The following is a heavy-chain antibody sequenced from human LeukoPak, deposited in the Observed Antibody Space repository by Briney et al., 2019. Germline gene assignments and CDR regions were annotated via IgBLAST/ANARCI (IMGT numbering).Heavy chain of an antibody. CDR2: IYHSGST. CDR1: GYSISSGYY. D-gene: IGHD3-10*01. V-gene: IGHV4-38-2*02. Sequence: PSETLSLTCTVSGYSISSGYYWGWIRQPPGKGLEWIGSIYHSGSTYYNPSLKSRVTISVDTSKNQFSLKLSSVTAADTAVYYCARLRWFGANLDYWGQGTLVTVSS. J-gene: IGHJ4*02. CDR3: ARLRWFGANLDY.